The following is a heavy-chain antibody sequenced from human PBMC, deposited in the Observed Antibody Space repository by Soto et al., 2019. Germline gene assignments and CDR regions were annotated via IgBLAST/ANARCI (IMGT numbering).Heavy chain of an antibody. CDR2: IYYSGST. Sequence: SETLSLTCTVSGGSISSYYWSWIRQPPGKGLEWIGYIYYSGSTNYNPSLKSRVTISVDTSKNQFSLKLSSVTAADTAVYYCARGELYCSGGSCSSAPPPDYWGQGTLVTVSS. CDR3: ARGELYCSGGSCSSAPPPDY. CDR1: GGSISSYY. D-gene: IGHD2-15*01. J-gene: IGHJ4*02. V-gene: IGHV4-59*01.